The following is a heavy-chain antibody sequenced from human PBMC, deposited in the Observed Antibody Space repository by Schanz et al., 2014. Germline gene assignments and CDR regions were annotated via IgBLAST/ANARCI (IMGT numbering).Heavy chain of an antibody. D-gene: IGHD3-9*01. CDR1: GFTVSSDH. J-gene: IGHJ4*02. V-gene: IGHV3-7*01. Sequence: EVQLVESGGGLVKPGGSLRLSCVVSGFTVSSDHMSWVRQAPGKGLEWVANIKQDGSEKYYVDAVKGRFTISRDNAKNSMYLQMNSLRAEDTAVYYCARDSRPNYDFLTAYYSIDYWGQGTLVTVSS. CDR2: IKQDGSEK. CDR3: ARDSRPNYDFLTAYYSIDY.